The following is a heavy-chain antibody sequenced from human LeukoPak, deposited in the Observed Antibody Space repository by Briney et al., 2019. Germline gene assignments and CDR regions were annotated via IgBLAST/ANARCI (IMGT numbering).Heavy chain of an antibody. CDR3: VKDRWVDY. J-gene: IGHJ4*02. CDR1: GYTFSGYG. V-gene: IGHV3-64D*09. D-gene: IGHD5-24*01. CDR2: ISSDGGKT. Sequence: GGSLRLSCAASGYTFSGYGMTWVRQAPGRGLQYVSSISSDGGKTYYADSVKGRFTISRDNSKNTLYLQMSSLRLEDTAVYYCVKDRWVDYWGQGVLVTVSS.